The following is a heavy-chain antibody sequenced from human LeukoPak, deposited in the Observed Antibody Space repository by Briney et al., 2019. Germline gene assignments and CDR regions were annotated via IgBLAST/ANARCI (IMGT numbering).Heavy chain of an antibody. V-gene: IGHV3-30*02. CDR3: TPYSLYYDFWSGYYENY. J-gene: IGHJ4*02. CDR2: IQYDGRNK. Sequence: PGESLRLSCAASGFTFSSFGMHWVRQAPGKGLEWVAFIQYDGRNKYYANSVKGRFTISRDNSKNTLFLQMNSLRAEDTAVYYCTPYSLYYDFWSGYYENYWGQGTLVTVSS. D-gene: IGHD3-3*01. CDR1: GFTFSSFG.